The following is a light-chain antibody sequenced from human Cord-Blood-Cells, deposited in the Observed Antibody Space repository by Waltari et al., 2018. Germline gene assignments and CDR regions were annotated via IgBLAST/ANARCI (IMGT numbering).Light chain of an antibody. J-gene: IGKJ2*01. CDR3: QQYNSYPYP. Sequence: DIQMTQYPSSLSASVGDRVTITCPASQGISSWLASYQQKTEKAPKSLIYAASRLQSGVPSRFSGSGAETDFTLTISSLQPEDFATYYCQQYNSYPYPFGQGTKLNIK. CDR1: QGISSW. CDR2: AAS. V-gene: IGKV1D-16*01.